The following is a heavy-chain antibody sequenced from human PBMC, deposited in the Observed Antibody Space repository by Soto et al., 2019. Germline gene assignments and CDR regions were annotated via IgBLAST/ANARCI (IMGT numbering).Heavy chain of an antibody. D-gene: IGHD6-13*01. CDR1: GFTFSSYA. Sequence: GGSLRLSCAASGFTFSSYAMHWVRQAPGKGLEWVAVISYDGSNKYYADSVKGRFTISRDNSKNTLYLQMNSLRAEDTAVYYCARAPSRLAAAGEYLQHWGQGTLVTVSS. CDR3: ARAPSRLAAAGEYLQH. V-gene: IGHV3-30-3*01. CDR2: ISYDGSNK. J-gene: IGHJ1*01.